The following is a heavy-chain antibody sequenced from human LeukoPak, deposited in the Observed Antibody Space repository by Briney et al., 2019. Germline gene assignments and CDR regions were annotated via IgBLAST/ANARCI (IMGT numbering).Heavy chain of an antibody. Sequence: GGSQRLSCAASGFTFSSYWMSWVRQAPGKGLEWVANIKQDGSEKYYVDSVKGRFTISRDNAKNSLYLQMNSLRAEDTAVYYCARDPNSDAFDIWGQGTMVTVSS. D-gene: IGHD4-23*01. CDR1: GFTFSSYW. CDR2: IKQDGSEK. CDR3: ARDPNSDAFDI. J-gene: IGHJ3*02. V-gene: IGHV3-7*01.